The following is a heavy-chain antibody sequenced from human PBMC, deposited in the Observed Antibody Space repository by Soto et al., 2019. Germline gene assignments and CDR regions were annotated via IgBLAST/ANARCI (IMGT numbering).Heavy chain of an antibody. D-gene: IGHD3-22*01. V-gene: IGHV4-30-2*01. J-gene: IGHJ4*02. CDR1: GGSISSGGYS. Sequence: QLQLQESGSGLVKPSQTLSLTCAVSGGSISSGGYSWSWIRQPPGKGLEWIGYIYHSGSTYYNPCLKSRVTVSVDRSENQFSLKLSSGTAAVTAVYYCARGGYDISGYYYVDYWGQGTLVTVSS. CDR2: IYHSGST. CDR3: ARGGYDISGYYYVDY.